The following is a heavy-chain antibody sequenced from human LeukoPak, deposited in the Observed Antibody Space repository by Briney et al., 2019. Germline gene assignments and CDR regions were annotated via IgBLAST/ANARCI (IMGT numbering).Heavy chain of an antibody. CDR3: AKVARVTRFRAETDY. Sequence: PGGSLRLSCAASGFTFSSYGMNWVRQAPGKGLEWVSAISGSGGSTYYADSVKGRFTISRDNSKNTLYLQMNTLRAEDTAVYYCAKVARVTRFRAETDYWGQGTLVTVSS. CDR2: ISGSGGST. CDR1: GFTFSSYG. D-gene: IGHD3-10*01. J-gene: IGHJ4*02. V-gene: IGHV3-23*01.